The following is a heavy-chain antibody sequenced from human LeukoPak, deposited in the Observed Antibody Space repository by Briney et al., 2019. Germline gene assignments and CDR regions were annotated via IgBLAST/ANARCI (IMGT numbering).Heavy chain of an antibody. CDR3: ARDPNYYYGMDV. V-gene: IGHV3-13*01. J-gene: IGHJ6*02. Sequence: GGSLRLSCAASGFTFSSYDMHWVRQATGKGLEWVSAIGTAGDTYYPGSVKGRFTISRENAKNSLYLQMNSLRAEDTAVYYCARDPNYYYGMDVWGQGTTVTVSS. CDR1: GFTFSSYD. CDR2: IGTAGDT.